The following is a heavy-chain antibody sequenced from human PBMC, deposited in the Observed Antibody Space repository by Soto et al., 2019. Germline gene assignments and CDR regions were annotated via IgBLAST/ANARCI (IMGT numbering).Heavy chain of an antibody. CDR2: LKSSAAGGTT. V-gene: IGHV3-15*01. CDR1: GFTFTNAW. D-gene: IGHD6-19*01. J-gene: IGHJ4*02. Sequence: GGSLRLSCAASGFTFTNAWMSWVRQAPGKGLEWVGLLKSSAAGGTTDYAAPVKGRFTISRDDSQNTLYLQMSSIKTEDTAVYYFTADVSESSACPFDICGQGTLVTVSS. CDR3: TADVSESSACPFDI.